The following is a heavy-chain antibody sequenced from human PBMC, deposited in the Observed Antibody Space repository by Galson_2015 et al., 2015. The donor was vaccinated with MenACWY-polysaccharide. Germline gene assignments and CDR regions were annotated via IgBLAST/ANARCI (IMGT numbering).Heavy chain of an antibody. D-gene: IGHD4-17*01. CDR2: MNPKSGYS. V-gene: IGHV1-8*01. CDR3: ARTNGDFDF. Sequence: SVKVSCKASGYTFTNYDINWVRLAPGQGLEWMAWMNPKSGYSGYAQKFHGRVTLTKDTSISTAYLELSSLRSEDTAMYYCARTNGDFDFWGRGTLITVSS. J-gene: IGHJ4*02. CDR1: GYTFTNYD.